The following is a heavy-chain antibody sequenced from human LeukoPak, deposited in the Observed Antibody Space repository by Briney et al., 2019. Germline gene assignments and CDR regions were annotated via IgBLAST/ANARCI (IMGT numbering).Heavy chain of an antibody. V-gene: IGHV3-7*03. J-gene: IGHJ3*02. CDR3: ARESPYYYDSPDAFDI. CDR2: IKEDGSEK. D-gene: IGHD3-22*01. CDR1: GFTFSNYW. Sequence: GGSLRLSSAASGFTFSNYWMSWVRQAPGKGLEWVANIKEDGSEKYYVDSVKGRFTISRDNAKNSLYLQMNSLRAEDTAVYYCARESPYYYDSPDAFDIWGQGTMVTVSS.